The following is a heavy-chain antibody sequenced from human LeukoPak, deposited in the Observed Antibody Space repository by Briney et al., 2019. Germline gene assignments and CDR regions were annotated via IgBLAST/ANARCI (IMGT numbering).Heavy chain of an antibody. CDR2: IWYDGSNK. CDR3: ARGFPSIVVVVAATPGFDY. CDR1: GFTFSSYG. Sequence: GGSLRLSCAASGFTFSSYGMHWVRQAPGKGLEWVAVIWYDGSNKYYADSVKGRFTISRDNSKNTLYLQMNSLRAEDTAVYYCARGFPSIVVVVAATPGFDYWGQGTLVTVSS. V-gene: IGHV3-33*01. J-gene: IGHJ4*02. D-gene: IGHD2-15*01.